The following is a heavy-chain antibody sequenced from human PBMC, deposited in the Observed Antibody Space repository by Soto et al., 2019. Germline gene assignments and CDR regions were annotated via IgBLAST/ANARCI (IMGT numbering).Heavy chain of an antibody. D-gene: IGHD1-7*01. V-gene: IGHV3-23*01. CDR1: GFTFSSYA. CDR3: AKVQSYNWNYHTCFDY. CDR2: ISGSGGST. Sequence: GGSLRLSCAASGFTFSSYAMSWVRQAPGKGLEWVSAISGSGGSTYYADSVKGRFTISRDNSKNTLYLQMNSLRAEDTAVYYCAKVQSYNWNYHTCFDYWGQGTLVTVSS. J-gene: IGHJ4*02.